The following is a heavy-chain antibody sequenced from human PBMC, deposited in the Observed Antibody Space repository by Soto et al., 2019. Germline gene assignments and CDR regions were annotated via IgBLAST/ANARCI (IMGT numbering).Heavy chain of an antibody. V-gene: IGHV3-21*01. J-gene: IGHJ6*02. CDR2: ISSSSNYI. Sequence: PGGSLRLSCAASGFIFNTYTMNWVRQAPGKGLEWVSSISSSSNYIFYADSVKGRFTISRDNAKNSLYLQMNSLRAEDTAVYYCAREGVGSSWYYYYYGMHVWGQGTTVTVSS. CDR3: AREGVGSSWYYYYYGMHV. CDR1: GFIFNTYT. D-gene: IGHD6-13*01.